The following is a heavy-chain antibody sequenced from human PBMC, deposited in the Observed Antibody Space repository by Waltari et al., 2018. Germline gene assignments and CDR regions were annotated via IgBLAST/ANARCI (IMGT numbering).Heavy chain of an antibody. J-gene: IGHJ4*02. CDR2: IYYNGNT. Sequence: QVQLQESGPGLVKPSETLSLTFTVSGGSVNSYYWSWIRQPPGKGLEWIGHIYYNGNTDYNPSLKSRVTILVDTSKNQVSLKLTSVTAADTALYFCAREIYGGNSRPYDHWGQGTLVTVAS. CDR3: AREIYGGNSRPYDH. V-gene: IGHV4-59*02. D-gene: IGHD2-21*02. CDR1: GGSVNSYY.